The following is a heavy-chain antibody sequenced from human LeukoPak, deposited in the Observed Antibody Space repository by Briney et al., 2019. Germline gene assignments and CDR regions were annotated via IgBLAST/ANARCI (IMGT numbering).Heavy chain of an antibody. J-gene: IGHJ3*02. V-gene: IGHV1-2*02. CDR2: INPNSGGT. CDR3: ARIGLDDSSGYYYVGKDDAFDI. CDR1: GYTFTGYY. Sequence: ASVKVSCKASGYTFTGYYMHWVRQAPGQGLEWMGWINPNSGGTNYAQKFQGRVTMTRDTSVSTAYMELSRLRSDDTAVYYCARIGLDDSSGYYYVGKDDAFDIWGQGTMVTVSS. D-gene: IGHD3-22*01.